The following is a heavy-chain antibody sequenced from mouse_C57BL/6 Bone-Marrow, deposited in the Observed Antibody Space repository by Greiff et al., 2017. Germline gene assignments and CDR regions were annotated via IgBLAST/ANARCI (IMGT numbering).Heavy chain of an antibody. CDR1: GYTFTSYW. CDR3: ARDLGPIYYYGYYYAMDY. V-gene: IGHV1-50*01. D-gene: IGHD1-1*01. CDR2: IDPSDSYT. Sequence: VKLQQPGAELVKPGASVKLSCKASGYTFTSYWMQWVKQRPGQGLEWIGEIDPSDSYTNYNQKFKGKATLTVATSSSTAYMQLSSLTSVDSAVYYCARDLGPIYYYGYYYAMDYWGQGTSVTVSS. J-gene: IGHJ4*01.